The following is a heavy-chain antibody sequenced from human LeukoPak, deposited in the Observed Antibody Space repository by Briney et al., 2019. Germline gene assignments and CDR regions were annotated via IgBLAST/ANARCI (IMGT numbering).Heavy chain of an antibody. CDR2: ISYDRSNK. CDR1: GFTFSSYG. V-gene: IGHV3-30*18. J-gene: IGHJ5*02. CDR3: AKEEVTTVTTGFDP. Sequence: GGSLRLSCAASGFTFSSYGMHGVRQAPGKGLDGVAIISYDRSNKYYADSVKGRFTISRDNSKNTLYLQMNSLRAEDTAVYYCAKEEVTTVTTGFDPWGQGTLVTVSS. D-gene: IGHD4-17*01.